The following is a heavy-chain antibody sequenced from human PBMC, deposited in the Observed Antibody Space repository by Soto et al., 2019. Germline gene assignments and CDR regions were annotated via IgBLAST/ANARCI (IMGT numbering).Heavy chain of an antibody. Sequence: SETLSLTCAVYGGSFSGYYWSWIRQPPGKGLEWIGEINHSGSTNYNPSLKSRVTISVDTSKNQFSLKLSSVTAADTAVYYCARGDRSGYSYGYFFWGQGTLVTVSS. V-gene: IGHV4-34*01. CDR2: INHSGST. CDR1: GGSFSGYY. D-gene: IGHD5-18*01. J-gene: IGHJ4*02. CDR3: ARGDRSGYSYGYFF.